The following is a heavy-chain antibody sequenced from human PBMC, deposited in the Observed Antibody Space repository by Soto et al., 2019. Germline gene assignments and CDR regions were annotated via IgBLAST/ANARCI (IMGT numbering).Heavy chain of an antibody. CDR2: IIPYYNTL. CDR3: ASVASRWYPYFFDS. CDR1: EGTFNSYA. D-gene: IGHD6-13*01. Sequence: QAQVVQSGAEVRKPGSSVKLSCKASEGTFNSYAIAWVRQAPGQGLEWMGGIIPYYNTLNYAQKFQDRVTITADDSTNTVYVELSSLRSDDTAVYFCASVASRWYPYFFDSWAQGTLVTVSS. J-gene: IGHJ4*02. V-gene: IGHV1-69*01.